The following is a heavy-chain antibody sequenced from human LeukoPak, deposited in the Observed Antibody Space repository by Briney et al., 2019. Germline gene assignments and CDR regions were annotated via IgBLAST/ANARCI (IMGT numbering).Heavy chain of an antibody. V-gene: IGHV3-53*01. D-gene: IGHD3-3*02. CDR2: IYSGATT. Sequence: PGGSLRLSCAASGFTLSTYYMNWVRQAPGKGLEWVSIIYSGATTYYADSVKGRFTISRDTSKNTVSLRMNSLRADDTAVYFCARVGDHFHWNLDLWGRGTLVTVSS. CDR3: ARVGDHFHWNLDL. CDR1: GFTLSTYY. J-gene: IGHJ2*01.